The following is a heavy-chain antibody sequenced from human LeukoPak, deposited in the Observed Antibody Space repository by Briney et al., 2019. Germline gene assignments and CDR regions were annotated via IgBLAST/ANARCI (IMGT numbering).Heavy chain of an antibody. CDR1: GYTFTDYY. Sequence: SVKVSCKPSGYTFTDYYMHWVRQAPGQGLEWMGWINPNRGGTNYAQQSQGRVTMTRGTAISTAYMELSRLRSDDTAVYYCARDQYYDYVWGSPAMDYWGQGTLVTVSS. D-gene: IGHD3-16*01. CDR2: INPNRGGT. J-gene: IGHJ4*02. CDR3: ARDQYYDYVWGSPAMDY. V-gene: IGHV1-2*02.